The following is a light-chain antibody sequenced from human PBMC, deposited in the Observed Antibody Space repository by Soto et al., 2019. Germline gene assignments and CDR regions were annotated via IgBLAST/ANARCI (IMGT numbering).Light chain of an antibody. Sequence: EIVMTQSPATLSVSPGERATLSCRASQSVSSNLAWYQQKLGQAPRLLIYGASTRAAGIPARFSGSGSGTEFTLTISSLQSEDFAVYYCQQYNNWPPDTFGQGTKVDIK. CDR3: QQYNNWPPDT. J-gene: IGKJ2*01. CDR1: QSVSSN. CDR2: GAS. V-gene: IGKV3-15*01.